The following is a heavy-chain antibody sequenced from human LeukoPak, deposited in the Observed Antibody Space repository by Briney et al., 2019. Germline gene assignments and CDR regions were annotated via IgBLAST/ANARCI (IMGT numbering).Heavy chain of an antibody. V-gene: IGHV3-11*05. J-gene: IGHJ6*02. Sequence: GGSLRLSCAASGFTFSDYYMSWIRKGPGKGLEWVSYISGSTSYTNYADSGKGRFTISRDNAKNSLYLQMNSLRAEDTAVYYCARDRSWGSGYNYGMDVWGQGTTVTVSS. D-gene: IGHD2-15*01. CDR2: ISGSTSYT. CDR1: GFTFSDYY. CDR3: ARDRSWGSGYNYGMDV.